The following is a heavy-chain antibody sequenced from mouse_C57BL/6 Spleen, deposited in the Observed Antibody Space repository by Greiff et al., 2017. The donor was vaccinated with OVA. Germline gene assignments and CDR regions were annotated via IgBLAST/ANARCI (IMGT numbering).Heavy chain of an antibody. J-gene: IGHJ3*01. V-gene: IGHV10-3*01. CDR3: VRDGYYSEGFAY. D-gene: IGHD2-3*01. Sequence: EVQVVESGGGLVQPKGSLKLSCAASGFTFNTYAMHWVRQAPGKGLEWVARIRSKSSNYATYYADSVKDRFTISRDDSQSMLYLQMNNLKTEDTSMYSCVRDGYYSEGFAYWGQGTLVTVSA. CDR2: IRSKSSNYAT. CDR1: GFTFNTYA.